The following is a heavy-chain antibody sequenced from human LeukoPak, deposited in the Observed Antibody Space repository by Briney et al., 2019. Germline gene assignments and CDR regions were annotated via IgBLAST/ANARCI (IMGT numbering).Heavy chain of an antibody. V-gene: IGHV3-21*04. J-gene: IGHJ4*02. Sequence: PGGSLRLSCAASGFTFSSYEMNWVRQAPGKGLEWVSSISSSSSYIYYADSVKGRFTISRDNAKNSLYLQMNSLRAEDTAVYYCAKVDDYGVINGNFDYWGQGTLVTVSS. CDR2: ISSSSSYI. CDR1: GFTFSSYE. CDR3: AKVDDYGVINGNFDY. D-gene: IGHD4-17*01.